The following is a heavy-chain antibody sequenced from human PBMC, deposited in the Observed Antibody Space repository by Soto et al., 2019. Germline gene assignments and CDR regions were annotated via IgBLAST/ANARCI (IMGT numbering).Heavy chain of an antibody. J-gene: IGHJ3*02. Sequence: ASVQVSCKASGGTFSSYTISWVRQAPGQGLEWMGRIIPILGIANYAQKFQGRVTITADKSTSTAYMELSSLRSEDTAVYYCARGPDSGSYYFAFDIWGQGTMVTVS. V-gene: IGHV1-69*02. D-gene: IGHD1-26*01. CDR1: GGTFSSYT. CDR2: IIPILGIA. CDR3: ARGPDSGSYYFAFDI.